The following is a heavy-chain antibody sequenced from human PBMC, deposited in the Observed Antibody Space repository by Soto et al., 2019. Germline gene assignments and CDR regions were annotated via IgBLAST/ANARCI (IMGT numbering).Heavy chain of an antibody. Sequence: SETLSLTCTVSSGSTSPHYWSWIRQSPGKGLEWIAYIYFTGSTNYNPSLKSRVTISIDTSKNQFSLKLTSVTAADTAVYYCARGGSWFDPWGQGTLVTVS. CDR3: ARGGSWFDP. V-gene: IGHV4-59*11. J-gene: IGHJ5*02. CDR2: IYFTGST. CDR1: SGSTSPHY.